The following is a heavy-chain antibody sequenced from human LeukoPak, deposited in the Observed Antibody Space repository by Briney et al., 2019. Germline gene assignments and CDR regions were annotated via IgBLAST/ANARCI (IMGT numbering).Heavy chain of an antibody. V-gene: IGHV3-23*01. CDR3: ANLIVGATRNFDY. CDR1: GFTFSSYA. D-gene: IGHD1-26*01. Sequence: PGGSLRLSCAASGFTFSSYAMSWVRQAPGKGLEWVSAISGSGGSTYYADSVKGRFTISRDNSKNTLYLQMNSLRAEDTAVYYCANLIVGATRNFDYWGQGTLVTVSS. CDR2: ISGSGGST. J-gene: IGHJ4*02.